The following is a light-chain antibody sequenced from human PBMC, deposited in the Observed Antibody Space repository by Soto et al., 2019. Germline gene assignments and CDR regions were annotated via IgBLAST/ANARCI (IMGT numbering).Light chain of an antibody. CDR1: QSVSNN. V-gene: IGKV3-15*01. CDR2: DAS. CDR3: QQYNNWPPIT. Sequence: EIVLTQSPGTLSLSPGERATLSCRAIQSVSNNYLAWYQQKPGQAPRLLIYDASTRATGLPARFSGSGSGTEFTLTVSSLQSEDFAVYYCQQYNNWPPITFGQGTRLEIK. J-gene: IGKJ5*01.